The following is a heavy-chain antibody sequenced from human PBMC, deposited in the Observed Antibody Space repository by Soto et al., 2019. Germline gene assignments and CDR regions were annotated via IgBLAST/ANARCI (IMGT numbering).Heavy chain of an antibody. CDR1: GFTFSSYG. J-gene: IGHJ4*02. CDR2: IGHDGSNK. CDR3: ARDSSSWFVRIVAHLGY. Sequence: GGSLRLSCAASGFTFSSYGMHWVRQAPGKGLEWVAVIGHDGSNKEYAVSVKCRFTISRDNSENTVYLQMNSLRAEDTAVYYCARDSSSWFVRIVAHLGYGGQGTLVTVSS. D-gene: IGHD6-13*01. V-gene: IGHV3-33*01.